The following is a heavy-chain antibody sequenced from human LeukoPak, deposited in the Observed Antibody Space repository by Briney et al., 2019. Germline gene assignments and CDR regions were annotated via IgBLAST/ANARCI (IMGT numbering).Heavy chain of an antibody. CDR3: ARDGTGKYYFDY. D-gene: IGHD1-1*01. Sequence: SVKVSCKASGYTLTGYYMHWVRQAPGQGLEWMGRIIPILGIANYAQKFQGRVTITADKSTSTAYMELSSLRSEDTAVYYCARDGTGKYYFDYWGQGTLVTVSS. CDR2: IIPILGIA. J-gene: IGHJ4*02. V-gene: IGHV1-69*04. CDR1: GYTLTGYY.